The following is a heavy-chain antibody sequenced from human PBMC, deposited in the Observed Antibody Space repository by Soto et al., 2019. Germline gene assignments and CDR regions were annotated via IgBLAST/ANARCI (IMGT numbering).Heavy chain of an antibody. D-gene: IGHD6-19*01. V-gene: IGHV4-30-2*01. J-gene: IGHJ4*02. Sequence: SETLSLTCAVSGGSISSGGYSWSWIRQPPGKGLEWIGYISHSGSTYFNPSLKSRVTISVDRSKNQSSLKLSSVTAADTAVYYCARGGLLPDYWGQGTLVTVS. CDR3: ARGGLLPDY. CDR1: GGSISSGGYS. CDR2: ISHSGST.